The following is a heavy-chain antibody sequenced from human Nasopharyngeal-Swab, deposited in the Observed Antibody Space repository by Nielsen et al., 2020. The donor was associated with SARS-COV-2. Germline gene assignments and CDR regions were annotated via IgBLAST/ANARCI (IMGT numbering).Heavy chain of an antibody. J-gene: IGHJ3*02. Sequence: GGSLRLSCAASGFTFSSYWMHWVRQAPGKGLVWVSRINSDGSSTRDADSVKGRFTISRDNAKNTLYLQMNSLRAEDTAAYYCARPGSSGSYDAFDIWGQGTMVTVSS. CDR3: ARPGSSGSYDAFDI. CDR1: GFTFSSYW. V-gene: IGHV3-74*01. CDR2: INSDGSST. D-gene: IGHD6-19*01.